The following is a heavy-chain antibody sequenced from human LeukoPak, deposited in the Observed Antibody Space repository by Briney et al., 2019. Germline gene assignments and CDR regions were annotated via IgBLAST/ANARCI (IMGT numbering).Heavy chain of an antibody. D-gene: IGHD2-2*01. V-gene: IGHV3-7*01. Sequence: GGSLRLSCAASGFTFSSYWMSWVRQAPGKGLGWVANIKQDGSETHYVDSVKGRFTISRDNAKNSLYLQMNSLRAEDTAVYYCAHLRSTRLSDYWGQGTLVTVSS. CDR2: IKQDGSET. CDR1: GFTFSSYW. CDR3: AHLRSTRLSDY. J-gene: IGHJ4*02.